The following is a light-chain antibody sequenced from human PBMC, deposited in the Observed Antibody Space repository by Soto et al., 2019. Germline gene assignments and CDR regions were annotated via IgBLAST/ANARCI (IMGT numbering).Light chain of an antibody. CDR2: EVS. CDR1: SSDVWSHNL. J-gene: IGLJ7*01. Sequence: QSALTQPASVSGSPGQSITISCTGTSSDVWSHNLVSWYPQHPGQAPKLMIYEVSKRPLGISTRFSASKSGNTASLAISGLQAEDEADYYCCSYGGSRAVFGGGTQLTVL. CDR3: CSYGGSRAV. V-gene: IGLV2-23*02.